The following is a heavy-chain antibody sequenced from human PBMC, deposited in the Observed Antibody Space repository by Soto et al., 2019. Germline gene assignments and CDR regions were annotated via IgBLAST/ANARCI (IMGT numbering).Heavy chain of an antibody. CDR3: ARFGVVPAATKEKTFDY. V-gene: IGHV4-39*01. CDR2: IYYSGST. CDR1: GGSISSSSYY. J-gene: IGHJ4*02. Sequence: SETLSLTCTVSGGSISSSSYYWGWIRQPPGKGLEWIGSIYYSGSTYYNPSLKSRVTISVDTSKNQFSLKLSSVTAADTAVYYCARFGVVPAATKEKTFDYWGQGTLVTVSS. D-gene: IGHD2-2*01.